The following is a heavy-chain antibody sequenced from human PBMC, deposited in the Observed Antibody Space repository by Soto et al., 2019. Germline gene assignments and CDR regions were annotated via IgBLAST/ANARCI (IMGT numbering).Heavy chain of an antibody. Sequence: ASVKVSCKASGYTFTSYGISWVRQAPGQGLEWMGWISAYNGNTNYAQKLQGRVTMTTDTSTSTAYMELRGLRSDDTAVYYCAREGSDSIVGAIQHWGQGTLVTVSS. CDR3: AREGSDSIVGAIQH. CDR2: ISAYNGNT. V-gene: IGHV1-18*01. D-gene: IGHD1-26*01. J-gene: IGHJ1*01. CDR1: GYTFTSYG.